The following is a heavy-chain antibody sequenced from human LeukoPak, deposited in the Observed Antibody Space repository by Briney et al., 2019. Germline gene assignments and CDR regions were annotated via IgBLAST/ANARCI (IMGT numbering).Heavy chain of an antibody. CDR1: GVSINTYY. V-gene: IGHV4-4*09. J-gene: IGHJ4*02. CDR3: AAGPWELDF. CDR2: IYNGGNT. D-gene: IGHD1-26*01. Sequence: SETLSLTCTVSGVSINTYYASWIRQAPGKGQEFIGFIYNGGNTNYNPSLKSRATISVDTSNNQFSLRLTSVTAADTAMYYCAAGPWELDFWGQGTLVTVTS.